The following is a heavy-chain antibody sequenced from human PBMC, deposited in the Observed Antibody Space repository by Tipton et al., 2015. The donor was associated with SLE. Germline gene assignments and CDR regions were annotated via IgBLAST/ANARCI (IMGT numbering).Heavy chain of an antibody. D-gene: IGHD3-3*01. CDR2: IYYSGTT. V-gene: IGHV4-59*11. J-gene: IGHJ4*02. CDR3: ARGDFWSGLDY. CDR1: GGSITSRY. Sequence: PGLVKPSQTLTLTCTVSGGSITSRYWNWVRQPPGKGLEWIGYIYYSGTTSYNSSLKSRVTISVDSAKNQFSLQVSSVTAADTAVYFCARGDFWSGLDYWGQGALVTVSS.